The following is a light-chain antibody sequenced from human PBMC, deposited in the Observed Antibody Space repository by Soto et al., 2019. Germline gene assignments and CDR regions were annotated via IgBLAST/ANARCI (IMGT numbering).Light chain of an antibody. CDR1: SSDVGGYNY. CDR2: EVS. CDR3: SSYTSSSAYV. J-gene: IGLJ1*01. Sequence: QSVLTQPASVSGSPGQSITISCTGTSSDVGGYNYVSWYQQPPGKAPKLMIYEVSKRPSGVSNRFSGSKSGNTASLTISGLQAEEGADYYCSSYTSSSAYVFGTGTRVTVL. V-gene: IGLV2-14*01.